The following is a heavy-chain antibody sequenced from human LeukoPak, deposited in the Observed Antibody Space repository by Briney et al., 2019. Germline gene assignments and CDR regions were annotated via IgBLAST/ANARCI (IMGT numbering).Heavy chain of an antibody. CDR2: IYHSGST. J-gene: IGHJ4*02. V-gene: IGHV4-4*02. CDR3: ASGMITFGGVIGRDY. CDR1: GGSISSSNW. Sequence: TSGTLSLTCAVSGGSISSSNWWSWVRQPPGKGLEWIGEIYHSGSTNYNPSLKSRVTISVDKSKNQFSLKLSSVTAADTAVYYCASGMITFGGVIGRDYWGQGTLVTVSS. D-gene: IGHD3-16*02.